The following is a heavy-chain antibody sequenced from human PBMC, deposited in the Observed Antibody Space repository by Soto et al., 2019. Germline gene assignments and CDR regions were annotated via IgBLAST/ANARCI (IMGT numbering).Heavy chain of an antibody. CDR1: GGTLSIYT. CDR3: ARGYYYDSSGYLNWFDP. D-gene: IGHD3-22*01. V-gene: IGHV1-69*02. Sequence: ASVKLSCKASGGTLSIYTIIWVRQAPGQGLEWMGRIIPILGIANYAQKFQGRVTITADKSTSTAYMELSSLRSEDTAVYYCARGYYYDSSGYLNWFDPWGQGTLVTVSS. CDR2: IIPILGIA. J-gene: IGHJ5*02.